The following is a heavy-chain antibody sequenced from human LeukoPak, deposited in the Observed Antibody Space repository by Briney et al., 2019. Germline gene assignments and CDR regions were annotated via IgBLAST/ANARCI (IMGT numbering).Heavy chain of an antibody. Sequence: TLSLTCTVSGGSISSSSYYWSWIRQPAGKGLEWIGRIYTSGSTNYNPSLKSRVTMSVDTSKNQFSLKLSSVTAADTAVYYCARVGDEDYYYMDVWGKGTTVTISS. CDR3: ARVGDEDYYYMDV. V-gene: IGHV4-61*02. J-gene: IGHJ6*03. CDR2: IYTSGST. D-gene: IGHD4-17*01. CDR1: GGSISSSSYY.